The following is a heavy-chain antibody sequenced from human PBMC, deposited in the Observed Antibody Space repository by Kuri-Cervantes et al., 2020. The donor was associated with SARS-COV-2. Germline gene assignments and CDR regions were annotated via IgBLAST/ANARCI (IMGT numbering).Heavy chain of an antibody. CDR1: GFTFSSYA. V-gene: IGHV3-48*04. Sequence: GESLKISCAASGFTFSSYAMSWVRQAPGKGLEWVSYISSSGSTIYYADSVKGRFTISRDNAKNSLYLQMNSLRAEDTAVYYCARASVVVVVPDNFDYWGQGTLVTVSS. D-gene: IGHD2-2*01. J-gene: IGHJ4*02. CDR3: ARASVVVVVPDNFDY. CDR2: ISSSGSTI.